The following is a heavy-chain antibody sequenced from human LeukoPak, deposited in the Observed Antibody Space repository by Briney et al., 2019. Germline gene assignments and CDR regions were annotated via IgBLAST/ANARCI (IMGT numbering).Heavy chain of an antibody. CDR2: IIPIFGTA. Sequence: SVKVSCKASGGTFSSYAISWVRQAPGQGLEWMGRIIPIFGTANYAQKFQGRVAITADKSTSTAYMELSSLRSEDTAVYYCARERGEAYSSSWYTQHWGQGTLVTVPS. J-gene: IGHJ1*01. CDR3: ARERGEAYSSSWYTQH. D-gene: IGHD6-13*01. CDR1: GGTFSSYA. V-gene: IGHV1-69*06.